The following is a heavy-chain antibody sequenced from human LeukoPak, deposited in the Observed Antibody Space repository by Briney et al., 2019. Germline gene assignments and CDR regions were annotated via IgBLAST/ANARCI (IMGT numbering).Heavy chain of an antibody. CDR1: GGSISSSHYY. CDR3: ARSWAPGYCTSTSCYNFDY. Sequence: PSETLSLTCTVSGGSISSSHYYWGWIRQPPGKGLEWIGIIYYSGRTYYNPSLKSRLTISVDTSKIEFSLKLSSVTAADTAVYHCARSWAPGYCTSTSCYNFDYWGQGALVTVSS. V-gene: IGHV4-39*01. CDR2: IYYSGRT. J-gene: IGHJ4*02. D-gene: IGHD2-2*02.